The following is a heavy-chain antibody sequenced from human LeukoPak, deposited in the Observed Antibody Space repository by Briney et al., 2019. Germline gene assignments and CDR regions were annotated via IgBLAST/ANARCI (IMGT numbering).Heavy chain of an antibody. CDR1: GGSISSYY. D-gene: IGHD5-24*01. Sequence: SETLSLTCTVSGGSISSYYWSWIRQPPGKGLEWIGYIYYSGSTNYNPSLKSRVTISVDTSKNQFSLKLSSVTAADTAVYYCARLRDGYNYGPAFDIWGQGTMVTVSS. CDR3: ARLRDGYNYGPAFDI. V-gene: IGHV4-59*08. J-gene: IGHJ3*02. CDR2: IYYSGST.